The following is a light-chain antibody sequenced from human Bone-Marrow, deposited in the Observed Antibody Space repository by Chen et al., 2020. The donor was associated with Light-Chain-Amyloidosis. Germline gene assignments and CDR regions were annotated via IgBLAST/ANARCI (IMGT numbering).Light chain of an antibody. CDR2: EDD. Sequence: NFMLTQPHSVSESPGTTVIISCTRSSGSIATNYVQWYQQRPGSSPNTVIYEDDQRPSWVPDRFSGSIDRSSNSASLTISGLKTEDEADYYCQSYQGSSQGVFGGGTKLTVL. J-gene: IGLJ3*02. CDR1: SGSIATNY. CDR3: QSYQGSSQGV. V-gene: IGLV6-57*01.